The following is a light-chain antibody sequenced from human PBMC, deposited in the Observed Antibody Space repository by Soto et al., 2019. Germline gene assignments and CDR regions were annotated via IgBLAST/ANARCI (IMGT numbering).Light chain of an antibody. CDR3: MQALQLPWT. J-gene: IGKJ1*01. CDR1: QSLLHSNGKNY. V-gene: IGKV2-28*01. Sequence: DIVMTKSPLPLSVTPGEPASISCRSSQSLLHSNGKNYLDWYLQKPGQSPQLLIYFGSDRASWVPARFSGSGSGTDFTLQISRLEAEDFGVYFCMQALQLPWTFGQRTNVEIK. CDR2: FGS.